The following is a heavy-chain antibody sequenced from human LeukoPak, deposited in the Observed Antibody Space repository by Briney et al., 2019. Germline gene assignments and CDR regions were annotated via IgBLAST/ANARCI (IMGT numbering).Heavy chain of an antibody. CDR1: GYIFTSYW. D-gene: IGHD5-12*01. Sequence: GASLQISCKGSGYIFTSYWISWGRQLPGKGQEWMGRIDPSDSYTNYSPSFQGHVTISADKSISTAYLQWSSLKASDTAMYYCARPDGYSGYNYWGQGTLVTVSS. J-gene: IGHJ4*02. V-gene: IGHV5-10-1*01. CDR3: ARPDGYSGYNY. CDR2: IDPSDSYT.